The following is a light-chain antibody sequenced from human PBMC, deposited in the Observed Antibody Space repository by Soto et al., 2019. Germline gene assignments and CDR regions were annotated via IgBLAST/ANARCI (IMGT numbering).Light chain of an antibody. J-gene: IGLJ3*02. CDR2: LEGSGSY. V-gene: IGLV4-60*03. Sequence: QSVLTQSSSASASLGSTVKLTCTLSSGHSSYIIAWHQQQPGKAPRFLMKLEGSGSYNKGSGVPDRFSGPSSGADRYLTVSNLQPEDEADYYCETWDSNTRVFGGGTKLTVL. CDR1: SGHSSYI. CDR3: ETWDSNTRV.